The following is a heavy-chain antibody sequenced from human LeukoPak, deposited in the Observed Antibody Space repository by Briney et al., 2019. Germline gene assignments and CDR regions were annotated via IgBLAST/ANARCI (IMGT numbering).Heavy chain of an antibody. Sequence: GGSLRLSCAASGFMFSGYSMDWVRQAPGKGLEWVSYIKSSGDDTYYTDSVKGRFTISRDSAKNSLYLQMNNLRAEDTAVYYCARGRQGYHFDYWGQGTLVTVSS. D-gene: IGHD5-18*01. V-gene: IGHV3-48*01. CDR1: GFMFSGYS. J-gene: IGHJ4*02. CDR2: IKSSGDDT. CDR3: ARGRQGYHFDY.